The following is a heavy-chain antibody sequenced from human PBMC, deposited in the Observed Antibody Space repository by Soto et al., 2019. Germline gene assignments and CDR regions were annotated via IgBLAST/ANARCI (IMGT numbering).Heavy chain of an antibody. CDR1: GFTFSSYS. CDR3: ARTYCSGGSCYNPKYFQH. Sequence: EVQLVESGGGLVKPGGSLRLSCAASGFTFSSYSMNWVRQAPGKGLEWVASISSSSRYIYYADSVKGRFTISRDNAKNSLYLQMNSLRAEDTAVYYCARTYCSGGSCYNPKYFQHWGQGTLVTVSS. V-gene: IGHV3-21*01. J-gene: IGHJ1*01. CDR2: ISSSSRYI. D-gene: IGHD2-15*01.